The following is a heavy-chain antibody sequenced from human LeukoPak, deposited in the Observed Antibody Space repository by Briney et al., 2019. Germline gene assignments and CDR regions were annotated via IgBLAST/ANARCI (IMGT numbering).Heavy chain of an antibody. Sequence: PSETLSLTCTVSGYSISSGYYWGWIRQPPGKGLEWIGSIYHSGRTFYNPSLKSRVTISVDTSKNQFSLELSSVTAADTAVYYCARSTMVRGVDYWGQGTLVTVSS. CDR3: ARSTMVRGVDY. CDR1: GYSISSGYY. CDR2: IYHSGRT. D-gene: IGHD3-10*01. J-gene: IGHJ4*02. V-gene: IGHV4-38-2*02.